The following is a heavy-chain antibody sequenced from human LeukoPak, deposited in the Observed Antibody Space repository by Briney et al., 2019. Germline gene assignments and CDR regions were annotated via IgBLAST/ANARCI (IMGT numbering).Heavy chain of an antibody. Sequence: GGSLRLSCAASGFTFSSYSMNWVRQAPGKGLEWVSSISSSSSYIYYADSVKGRFTISRDNAKNSLYLQMNSLRAEDTAVYYCARESQTPATGEAPGLYVDAFDIWGQGTMVTVSS. J-gene: IGHJ3*02. V-gene: IGHV3-21*01. CDR2: ISSSSSYI. D-gene: IGHD7-27*01. CDR1: GFTFSSYS. CDR3: ARESQTPATGEAPGLYVDAFDI.